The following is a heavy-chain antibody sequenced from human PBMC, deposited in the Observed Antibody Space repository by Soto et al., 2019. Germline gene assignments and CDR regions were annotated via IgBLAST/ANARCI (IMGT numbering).Heavy chain of an antibody. J-gene: IGHJ4*02. D-gene: IGHD2-15*01. CDR3: ARQYCSGGSCYTLDY. CDR1: GYTFTSYA. CDR2: INAGGGST. V-gene: IGHV1-3*01. Sequence: ASVKVSCKASGYTFTSYAMHWVRQAPGQRLEWMGWINAGGGSTKYSQKFQGRVTMTRDTSTSTVYMELSSLRSEDTAVYYCARQYCSGGSCYTLDYWGQGTLVTVS.